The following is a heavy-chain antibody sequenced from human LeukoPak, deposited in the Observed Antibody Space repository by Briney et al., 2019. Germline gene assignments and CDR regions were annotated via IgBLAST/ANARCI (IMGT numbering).Heavy chain of an antibody. CDR1: GFTLRNYA. CDR2: VSGRDDST. J-gene: IGHJ4*02. CDR3: AKWGDYDILTGYYDPDY. V-gene: IGHV3-23*01. D-gene: IGHD3-9*01. Sequence: GGSLRLSCAASGFTLRNYAMFWVRQAPGKGLEWVSAVSGRDDSTYYADSVKGRFIISRDNSKNTLYLQMNSLRAEDTAVYYCAKWGDYDILTGYYDPDYWGRGTLVTVSS.